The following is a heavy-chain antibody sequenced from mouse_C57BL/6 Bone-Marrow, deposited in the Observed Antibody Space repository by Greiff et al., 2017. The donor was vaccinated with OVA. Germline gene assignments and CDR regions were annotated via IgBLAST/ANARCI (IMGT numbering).Heavy chain of an antibody. Sequence: QVQLQQSGAELVRPGTSVKVSCKASGYAFTNYLIEWVKQRPGQGLEWIGVINPGSGGTNYNEKFKGKATLTADTSSSTAYMQLSSLTSEDSAVYFCARGGYYYDYSFDYWGQGTTLTVSS. CDR1: GYAFTNYL. D-gene: IGHD2-4*01. V-gene: IGHV1-54*01. J-gene: IGHJ2*01. CDR3: ARGGYYYDYSFDY. CDR2: INPGSGGT.